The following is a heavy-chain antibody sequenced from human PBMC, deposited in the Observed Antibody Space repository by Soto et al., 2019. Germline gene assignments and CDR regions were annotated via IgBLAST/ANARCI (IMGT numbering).Heavy chain of an antibody. D-gene: IGHD1-26*01. CDR3: ARWEKTTWYAFDI. J-gene: IGHJ3*02. Sequence: QVHLVESGGGVVQPGRSLRLSCAASGFTFSSYAMHWVRQAPGKGLEWVAVISYDGSNKYYADSVKGRFTISRDNSKNTLYLQMHSLRAEDTAVYYCARWEKTTWYAFDIWGQGRMVRVSS. CDR1: GFTFSSYA. CDR2: ISYDGSNK. V-gene: IGHV3-30-3*01.